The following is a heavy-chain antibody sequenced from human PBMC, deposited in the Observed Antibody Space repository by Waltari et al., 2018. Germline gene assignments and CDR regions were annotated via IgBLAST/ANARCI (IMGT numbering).Heavy chain of an antibody. D-gene: IGHD3-10*01. CDR3: AHRLYYYGSGSYSVWFDP. V-gene: IGHV2-5*02. Sequence: QITLKESGPTLVKPTQTLTLTCTFSGFSLSTSGVGVGWIRQPPGKALEWLALIYWDDDKRYSPSLKSRLTITKDTSKNQVVLTMTNMDPVDTATYYCAHRLYYYGSGSYSVWFDPWGQEPWSPSPQ. CDR1: GFSLSTSGVG. CDR2: IYWDDDK. J-gene: IGHJ5*02.